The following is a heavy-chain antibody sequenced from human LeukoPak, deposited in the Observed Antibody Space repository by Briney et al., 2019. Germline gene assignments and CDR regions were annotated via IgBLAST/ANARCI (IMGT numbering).Heavy chain of an antibody. D-gene: IGHD6-13*01. CDR3: ARALIRGISSWYSWFDP. Sequence: SETLSLTCAVYGGSFSGYYWSWIRQPPGKGLEWIGEINHSGSTNYNPSLKSRVTISVDTSKNQFSLKLSSVTAADTAVYYCARALIRGISSWYSWFDPWGQGTPVTVSS. J-gene: IGHJ5*02. CDR1: GGSFSGYY. CDR2: INHSGST. V-gene: IGHV4-34*01.